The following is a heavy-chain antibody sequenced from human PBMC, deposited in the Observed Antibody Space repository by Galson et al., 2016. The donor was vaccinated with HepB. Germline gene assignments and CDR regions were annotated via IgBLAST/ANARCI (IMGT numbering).Heavy chain of an antibody. V-gene: IGHV4-59*01. J-gene: IGHJ4*02. D-gene: IGHD6-13*01. Sequence: ETLSLTCTVSGGSISNYYWSWIRQPPGKGLEWIAYIYYSGSTNQNPSLKSRVTIPVDTSKNQFSLQLRSVTAADTAVYYCARDRGSAAGFDYWGQGTLVTVSS. CDR1: GGSISNYY. CDR2: IYYSGST. CDR3: ARDRGSAAGFDY.